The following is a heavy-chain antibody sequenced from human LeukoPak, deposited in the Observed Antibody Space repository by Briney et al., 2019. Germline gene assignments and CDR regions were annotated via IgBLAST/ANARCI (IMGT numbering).Heavy chain of an antibody. D-gene: IGHD3-9*01. CDR1: GGSISSYY. CDR3: ARDPSLTVFDY. V-gene: IGHV4-59*12. Sequence: SETLSLTCTVSGGSISSYYWSWIRQPPGKGLEWIGYIYYSGSTNYNPSLKSRVTISVDTSKNQFSLKLSPVTAADTAVYYCARDPSLTVFDYWGQGTLVTVSS. CDR2: IYYSGST. J-gene: IGHJ4*02.